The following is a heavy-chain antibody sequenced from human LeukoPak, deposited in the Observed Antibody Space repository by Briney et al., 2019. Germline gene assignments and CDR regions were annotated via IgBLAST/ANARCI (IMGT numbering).Heavy chain of an antibody. CDR2: ISAYNGNT. J-gene: IGHJ4*02. CDR3: ARDGPDYDFWSGYSDPKFDY. D-gene: IGHD3-3*01. V-gene: IGHV1-18*01. Sequence: ASVNVSCKASGYTFTSYGISWVRQAPGQGLEWMGWISAYNGNTNYAQKLQGRVTMTTDTSTSTAYMELRSLRSDDTAVYYCARDGPDYDFWSGYSDPKFDYWGQGTLVTVSS. CDR1: GYTFTSYG.